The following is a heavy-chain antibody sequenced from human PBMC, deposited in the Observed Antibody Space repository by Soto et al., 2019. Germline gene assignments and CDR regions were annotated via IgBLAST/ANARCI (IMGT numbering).Heavy chain of an antibody. D-gene: IGHD6-13*01. V-gene: IGHV3-74*01. CDR1: GFTFSSPW. J-gene: IGHJ3*02. Sequence: GGSLRLSCVASGFTFSSPWMHWVRQSPGKGLVWVSRINSDGSDTTYADSVKGRFTISRDNAKNSLYLQMNSLRDEDTAVYYCARDDSSTDAFDIWGQGTMVTVSS. CDR3: ARDDSSTDAFDI. CDR2: INSDGSDT.